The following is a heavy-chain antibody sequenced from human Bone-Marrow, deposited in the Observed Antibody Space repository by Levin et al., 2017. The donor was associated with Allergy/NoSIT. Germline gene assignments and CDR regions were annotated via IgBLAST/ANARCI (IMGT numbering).Heavy chain of an antibody. CDR2: IYYSGST. D-gene: IGHD3-22*01. CDR3: ARVNVVPAAPRHYYDSSGYYSRNYFDY. J-gene: IGHJ4*02. V-gene: IGHV4-39*07. CDR1: GGSISSSSYY. Sequence: PSETLSLTCTVSGGSISSSSYYWGWIRQPPGKGLEWIGSIYYSGSTYYNPSLKSRVTISVDTSKNQFSLKLSSVTAADTAVYYCARVNVVPAAPRHYYDSSGYYSRNYFDYWGQGTLVTVSS.